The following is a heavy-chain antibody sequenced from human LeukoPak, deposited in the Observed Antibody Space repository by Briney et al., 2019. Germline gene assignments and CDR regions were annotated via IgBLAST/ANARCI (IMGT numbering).Heavy chain of an antibody. D-gene: IGHD7-27*01. CDR3: TRDLTGPLDY. CDR1: GFTFSSYW. J-gene: IGHJ4*02. Sequence: GGSLRLSCEASGFTFSSYWMHWVRQAPGKGLVWVSRINRDGSSSTYADSVKGRFTISRDNAKNTLYLQMNSLRAEDTAVYYCTRDLTGPLDYWGQGTLVTVSS. CDR2: INRDGSSS. V-gene: IGHV3-74*01.